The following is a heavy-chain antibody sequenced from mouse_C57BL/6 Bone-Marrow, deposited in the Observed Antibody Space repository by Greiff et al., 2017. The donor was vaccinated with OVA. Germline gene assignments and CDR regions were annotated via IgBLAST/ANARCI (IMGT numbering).Heavy chain of an antibody. J-gene: IGHJ3*01. V-gene: IGHV1-4*01. D-gene: IGHD1-1*01. CDR1: GYTFTSYT. CDR2: INPSSGYT. Sequence: VQLKESGAELARPGTSVKMSCKASGYTFTSYTMHWVKQRPGQGLEWIGYINPSSGYTKYNQKFKDKATLTADKSSSTAYMQLSSLTSEDSAVYYCARYYYGSSYAYWGQGTLVTVSA. CDR3: ARYYYGSSYAY.